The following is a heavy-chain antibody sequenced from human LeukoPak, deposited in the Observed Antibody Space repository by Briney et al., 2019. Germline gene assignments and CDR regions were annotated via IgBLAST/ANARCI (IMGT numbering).Heavy chain of an antibody. CDR3: ARDYYGSGSYGP. D-gene: IGHD3-10*01. CDR1: GFTFSSYW. Sequence: GGSLRLSCAASGFTFSSYWMSWVRQAPGKGLEWVANIKKDGSEKYYVDSVKGRFTSSRDNAKNSLYLQMSSLRAEDTAVYYCARDYYGSGSYGPWGQGTLVTVSS. J-gene: IGHJ5*02. CDR2: IKKDGSEK. V-gene: IGHV3-7*01.